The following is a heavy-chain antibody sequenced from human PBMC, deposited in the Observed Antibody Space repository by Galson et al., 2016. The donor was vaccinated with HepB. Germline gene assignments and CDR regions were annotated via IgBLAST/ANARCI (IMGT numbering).Heavy chain of an antibody. V-gene: IGHV3-30*14. CDR2: ISYDGNIK. CDR3: ARDRDIILVAAASYYGMDV. J-gene: IGHJ6*02. D-gene: IGHD2-15*01. CDR1: GFTFNSFA. Sequence: SLRLSCAASGFTFNSFAMHWVRQAPGKGLEWVAVISYDGNIKYYADSVRGRFTISRDNSKNTLYLQMNSLRAEDTALYYGARDRDIILVAAASYYGMDVWGHGTTVTVSS.